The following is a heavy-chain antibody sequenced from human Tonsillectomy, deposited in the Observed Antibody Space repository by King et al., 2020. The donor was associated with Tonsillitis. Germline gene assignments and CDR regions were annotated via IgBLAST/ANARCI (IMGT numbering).Heavy chain of an antibody. CDR2: ISSSSHYI. V-gene: IGHV3-21*01. CDR3: ARTLDFWGSSGYGLDV. Sequence: VQLVESGGGLVKPEGSLRLSCAGSGFTFSSYSMDWVRQAPGMGLEWVSSISSSSHYIYYTDSVKGRFTISRDNAKNSVYLQMNSLRAEDTAVYYCARTLDFWGSSGYGLDVWGQGTTVTVSS. CDR1: GFTFSSYS. D-gene: IGHD3-16*01. J-gene: IGHJ6*02.